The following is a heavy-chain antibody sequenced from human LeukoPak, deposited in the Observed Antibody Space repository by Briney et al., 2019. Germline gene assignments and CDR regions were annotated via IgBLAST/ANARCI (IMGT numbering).Heavy chain of an antibody. D-gene: IGHD3-22*01. CDR1: GFTFSSYS. CDR2: ISSSSSYI. V-gene: IGHV3-21*01. Sequence: MTGRSLRLSCAASGFTFSSYSMNWVRQAPGKGLEWVSSISSSSSYIYYADSVKGRFTISRDNAKNSLYLQMNSLRAEDTAVYYCARDHTITMIVVVPAFDPWGQGTLVTVSS. J-gene: IGHJ5*02. CDR3: ARDHTITMIVVVPAFDP.